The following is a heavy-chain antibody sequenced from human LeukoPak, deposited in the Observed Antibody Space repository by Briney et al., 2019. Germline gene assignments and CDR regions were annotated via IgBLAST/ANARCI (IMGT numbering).Heavy chain of an antibody. CDR2: IYHSGST. V-gene: IGHV4-30-2*01. J-gene: IGHJ4*02. CDR3: ARVFEAYYFDY. Sequence: SETLSLTCAVSGGSISSGGYSWSWIRQPPGKGLEWIGYIYHSGSTYYNPSLKSRVAISVDRSKNQFSLKLSSVTAADTAVYYCARVFEAYYFDYWGQGTLVTVSS. CDR1: GGSISSGGYS.